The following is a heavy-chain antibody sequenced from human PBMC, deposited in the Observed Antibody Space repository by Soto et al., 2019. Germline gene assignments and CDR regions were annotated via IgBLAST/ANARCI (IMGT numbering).Heavy chain of an antibody. CDR1: GGSISSGGYS. J-gene: IGHJ4*02. CDR3: ARGDYYGSGSYYLFDY. V-gene: IGHV4-30-2*01. D-gene: IGHD3-10*01. CDR2: IYYSGST. Sequence: QLQLQESGSGLVKPSQTLSLTCAVSGGSISSGGYSWSWIRQPPGKGLEWIGYIYYSGSTYYNPYLKSRGTISVDRSTNQFSLKLSSVTAADTAVYYCARGDYYGSGSYYLFDYWGQGTLVTVSS.